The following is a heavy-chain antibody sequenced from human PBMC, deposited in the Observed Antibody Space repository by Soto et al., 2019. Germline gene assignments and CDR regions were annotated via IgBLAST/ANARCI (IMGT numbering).Heavy chain of an antibody. CDR3: ARARTMLRVYPLEY. Sequence: QVQLVQSGAEVKKPGASVKVSCKASGYTFTSYDINWVRQATGQGLEWMGWMNPNSGNTDYAQKFQGRVTXIRLTXXTTAYMELSSLRSEDTAVYYCARARTMLRVYPLEYWGQGALVTVSS. CDR2: MNPNSGNT. V-gene: IGHV1-8*01. D-gene: IGHD3-10*01. CDR1: GYTFTSYD. J-gene: IGHJ4*02.